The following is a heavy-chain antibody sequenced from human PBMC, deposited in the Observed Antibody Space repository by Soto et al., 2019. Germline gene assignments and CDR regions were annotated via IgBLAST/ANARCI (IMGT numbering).Heavy chain of an antibody. D-gene: IGHD1-26*01. J-gene: IGHJ6*02. CDR2: TYYRSKWYN. V-gene: IGHV6-1*01. Sequence: SQTLSLTCAMSVYSVSSNSAAWNWIMQSPSRGLEWLGRTYYRSKWYNDYAVSVKSRITTNPDTSKNQFSRQLNPVTPEDTAVYSCAKQQKQIGNGMDGWCQGTTVTVSS. CDR3: AKQQKQIGNGMDG. CDR1: VYSVSSNSAA.